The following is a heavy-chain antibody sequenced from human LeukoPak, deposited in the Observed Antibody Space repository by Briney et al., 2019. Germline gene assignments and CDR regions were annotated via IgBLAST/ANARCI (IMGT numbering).Heavy chain of an antibody. CDR3: ARSPSLLWFGAAAFLDY. V-gene: IGHV3-74*03. CDR2: INDDGRTT. D-gene: IGHD3-10*01. CDR1: GFTFSYYW. Sequence: PGGSLRLSCAASGFTFSYYWMHWVRQAPGEGLVWVSRINDDGRTTTYADSVKGRITISRDSSSNTLFLQMNNLRADDTAVYYCARSPSLLWFGAAAFLDYWGQGALVTVSS. J-gene: IGHJ4*02.